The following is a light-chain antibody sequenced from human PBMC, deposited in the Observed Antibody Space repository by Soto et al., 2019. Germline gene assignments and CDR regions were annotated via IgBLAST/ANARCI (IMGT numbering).Light chain of an antibody. Sequence: DIQMSQSPSSVSASVGDRVTITCRASQGIDSSFAWYQQKPGKPPKLLIYEESTLHSGVPSRFSGRKSGTQFTLTIDSLQPEDFATYYCQQVKTYPRTFGGGTKVDI. CDR2: EES. CDR3: QQVKTYPRT. CDR1: QGIDSS. V-gene: IGKV1-9*01. J-gene: IGKJ4*01.